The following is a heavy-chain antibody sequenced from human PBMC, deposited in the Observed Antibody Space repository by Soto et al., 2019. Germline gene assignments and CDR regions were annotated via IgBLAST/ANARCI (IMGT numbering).Heavy chain of an antibody. CDR3: AGMYFLVYSWLDP. CDR2: IIPILGIP. V-gene: IGHV1-69*02. J-gene: IGHJ5*02. Sequence: QVQLVQSGAEVKKPGSSVKVSCKASGGTFSNYTFSWVRQAPGQGLEWMGRIIPILGIPNYAQKFQGRVTITADKSTNTAYMELSSLTSEDTAVYYCAGMYFLVYSWLDPWGQGTLVTVSS. CDR1: GGTFSNYT. D-gene: IGHD2-8*01.